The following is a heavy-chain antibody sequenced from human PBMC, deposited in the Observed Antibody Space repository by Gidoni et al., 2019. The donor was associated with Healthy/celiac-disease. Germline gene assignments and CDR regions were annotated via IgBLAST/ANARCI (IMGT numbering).Heavy chain of an antibody. J-gene: IGHJ6*02. CDR1: GYTFTSYY. D-gene: IGHD5-12*01. V-gene: IGHV1-46*01. Sequence: QVQLVQSGAEVKKPGASVKVSCKASGYTFTSYYMHWVRQAPGQGLEWMGIINPSGGSTSYAQKFQGRVTMTRDTSTSTVYMELSSLRSEDTAVYYCARGEGLTRGYSGYVYYYYYGMDVWGQGTTVTVSS. CDR3: ARGEGLTRGYSGYVYYYYYGMDV. CDR2: INPSGGST.